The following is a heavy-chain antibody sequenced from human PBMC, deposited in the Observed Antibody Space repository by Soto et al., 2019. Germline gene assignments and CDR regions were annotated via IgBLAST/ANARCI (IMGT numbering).Heavy chain of an antibody. CDR3: AKDRGLLWFGELSWFDP. CDR2: ISGSGGST. V-gene: IGHV3-23*01. Sequence: GGSLRLSCAASGFTFSSYGMHWVRQAPGKGLEWVSAISGSGGSTYYADSVKGRFTISRDNSKNTLYLQMNSLRAEDTAVYYCAKDRGLLWFGELSWFDPWGQGTLVTVSS. J-gene: IGHJ5*02. D-gene: IGHD3-10*01. CDR1: GFTFSSYG.